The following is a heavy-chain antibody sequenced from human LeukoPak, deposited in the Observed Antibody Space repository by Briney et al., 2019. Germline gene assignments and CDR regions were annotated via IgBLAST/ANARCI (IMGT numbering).Heavy chain of an antibody. CDR1: LLTLSSYE. CDR2: ISSSGSII. V-gene: IGHV3-48*03. Sequence: GWALRLTFVACLLTLSSYEMNWLRPAPWKGGAGVCHISSSGSIIHYADAVKGRFTTSRDNAKTSLHLQMNSLRAEDTAVYYCARDLLSRGCGGDCYHDIWGQGTMVTVSS. D-gene: IGHD2-21*02. CDR3: ARDLLSRGCGGDCYHDI. J-gene: IGHJ3*02.